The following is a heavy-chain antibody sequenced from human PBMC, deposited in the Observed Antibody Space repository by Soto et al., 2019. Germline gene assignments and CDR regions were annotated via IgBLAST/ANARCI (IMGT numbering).Heavy chain of an antibody. V-gene: IGHV6-1*01. D-gene: IGHD6-6*01. CDR3: ARYSSSSRVCDY. CDR2: TYYRSKWYN. Sequence: PSQTLSLTCAISGGSVSSNSAAWSWIRQSPSRGLEWLGRTYYRSKWYNDYAVSVKSRITINPDTSKNHFSLQLNSVTPEDTAVYYCARYSSSSRVCDYWGQGTLVTVSS. CDR1: GGSVSSNSAA. J-gene: IGHJ4*02.